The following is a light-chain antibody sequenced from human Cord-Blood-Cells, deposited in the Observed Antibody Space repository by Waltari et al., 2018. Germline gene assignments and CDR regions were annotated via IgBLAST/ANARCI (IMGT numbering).Light chain of an antibody. Sequence: DIQMTQSPSSLSASVGDRVTITCRASKSISRYLNWYQQKPGNAPKLLIYAASSLQSGVPSRFSGSGSGTDFTLTISSLQPEDFATYYCQQSYSTPPITFGGGTKVEIK. CDR3: QQSYSTPPIT. CDR1: KSISRY. J-gene: IGKJ4*01. V-gene: IGKV1-39*01. CDR2: AAS.